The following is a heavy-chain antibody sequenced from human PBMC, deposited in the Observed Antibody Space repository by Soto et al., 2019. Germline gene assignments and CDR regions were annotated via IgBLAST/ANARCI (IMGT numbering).Heavy chain of an antibody. Sequence: HPGGSLRLSCAASGFTVSSNYMSWVRQAPGKGLEWVSVIYSGGSTYYADSVKGRFTISRDNSKNTLYLQMNSLRAEDTAVYYCAREGLVRYYYGMDVWGQGTTVTVSS. J-gene: IGHJ6*02. CDR2: IYSGGST. V-gene: IGHV3-53*01. CDR1: GFTVSSNY. CDR3: AREGLVRYYYGMDV.